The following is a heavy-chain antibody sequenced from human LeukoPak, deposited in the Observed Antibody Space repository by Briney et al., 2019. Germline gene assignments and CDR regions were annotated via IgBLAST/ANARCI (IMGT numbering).Heavy chain of an antibody. V-gene: IGHV3-23*01. Sequence: GGSLRLSCAASGFTFSSHGMSWVRQAPGKGLEWVSAINGSGGSTYYADSVKGRFTISRDNSKNTLYLQMNSLRAEDTAVYYCVKAGTYYYDTRFDPWGQGTLVTVSS. D-gene: IGHD3-22*01. CDR2: INGSGGST. J-gene: IGHJ5*02. CDR1: GFTFSSHG. CDR3: VKAGTYYYDTRFDP.